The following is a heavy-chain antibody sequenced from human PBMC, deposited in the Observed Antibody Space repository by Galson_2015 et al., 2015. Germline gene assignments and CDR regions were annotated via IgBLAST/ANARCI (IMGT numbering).Heavy chain of an antibody. D-gene: IGHD4-17*01. J-gene: IGHJ2*01. V-gene: IGHV1-46*01. CDR1: GYTFTSYY. CDR2: INPSGGST. CDR3: ARGSTVTTPSLLYFDL. Sequence: SVKVSCKASGYTFTSYYMHWVRQAPGQGLEWMGIINPSGGSTSYAQKFQGRVTMTRDTSTNTVYMELSSLRSEDTAVYYCARGSTVTTPSLLYFDLWGRGTLVTVSS.